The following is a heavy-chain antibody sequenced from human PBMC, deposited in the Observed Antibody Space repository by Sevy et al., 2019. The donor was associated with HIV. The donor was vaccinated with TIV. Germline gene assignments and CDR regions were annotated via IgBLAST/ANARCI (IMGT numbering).Heavy chain of an antibody. J-gene: IGHJ4*02. D-gene: IGHD3-10*01. CDR3: ARGGATMVRGVIMYY. V-gene: IGHV3-21*01. Sequence: GGSLRLSCAASAFTFSSYSMNWVRQAPGKGLEWVSSISSSSSYIYYADSLEGRFTISRDNAKNSLYLQMNSLRAEDTAVYYCARGGATMVRGVIMYYWGQGTLVTVSS. CDR2: ISSSSSYI. CDR1: AFTFSSYS.